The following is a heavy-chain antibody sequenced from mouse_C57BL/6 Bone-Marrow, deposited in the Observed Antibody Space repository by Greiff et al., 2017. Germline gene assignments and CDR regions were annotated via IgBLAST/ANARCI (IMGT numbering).Heavy chain of an antibody. D-gene: IGHD1-2*01. CDR2: ISYDGSN. J-gene: IGHJ2*01. V-gene: IGHV3-6*01. Sequence: EVKVEESGPGLVKPSQSLSLTCSVTGYSITSGYYWNWIRQFPGNKLEWMGYISYDGSNNYNPSLKNRISITRDTSKNQFFLKLNSVTTEDTATYYCAREYYGVDDWGQGTTLTVSS. CDR1: GYSITSGYY. CDR3: AREYYGVDD.